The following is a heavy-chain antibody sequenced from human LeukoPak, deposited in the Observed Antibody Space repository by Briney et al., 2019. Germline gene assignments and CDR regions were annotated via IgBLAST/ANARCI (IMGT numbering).Heavy chain of an antibody. D-gene: IGHD6-6*01. CDR1: GGTFSTYT. CDR2: FIPIFGTA. J-gene: IGHJ3*02. V-gene: IGHV1-69*05. CDR3: ARDRSFSSPDAFDI. Sequence: SVKVSCKASGGTFSTYTLSWVRQAPGQGLEWMGGFIPIFGTANYAQKFQGRVTFTTDESTSTAYMELTSLRSEDTAVYFCARDRSFSSPDAFDIWGQGTMVTVSS.